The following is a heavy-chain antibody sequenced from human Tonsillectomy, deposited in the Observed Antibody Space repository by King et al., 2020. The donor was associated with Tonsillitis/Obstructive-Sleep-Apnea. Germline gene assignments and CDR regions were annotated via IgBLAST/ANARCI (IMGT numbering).Heavy chain of an antibody. Sequence: QLVQSGAEVKKPGASVKVSCKASGYTFTGYGISWVRQAPGQGLEWMGWIRAYNGNTNYAQKLQGRVTMTTDTSTSTAYMELRSLRSDDTAVYSCARVTGTTPPHYYYYMDVWGKGTTVTVSS. D-gene: IGHD1-20*01. V-gene: IGHV1-18*01. CDR1: GYTFTGYG. CDR2: IRAYNGNT. CDR3: ARVTGTTPPHYYYYMDV. J-gene: IGHJ6*03.